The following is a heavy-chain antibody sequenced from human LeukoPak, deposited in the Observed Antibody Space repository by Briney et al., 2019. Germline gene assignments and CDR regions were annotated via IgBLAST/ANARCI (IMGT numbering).Heavy chain of an antibody. CDR1: GFTFSSYG. J-gene: IGHJ4*02. D-gene: IGHD5-12*01. CDR3: TKEQRGYSGYDPYFDY. V-gene: IGHV3-30*18. Sequence: HPGGSLRLSCAASGFTFSSYGMHWVRQPPGKGLEWVAVISYDGSNKYYADSTKGRFTISRDNSKNTLYLQMNSLRAEDTAVYYCTKEQRGYSGYDPYFDYWGQGTLVTVSS. CDR2: ISYDGSNK.